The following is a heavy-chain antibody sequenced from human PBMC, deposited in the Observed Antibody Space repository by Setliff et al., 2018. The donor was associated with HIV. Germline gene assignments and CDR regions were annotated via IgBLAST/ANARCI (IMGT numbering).Heavy chain of an antibody. D-gene: IGHD3-10*01. V-gene: IGHV4-61*10. CDR3: ARDGPLEGSYRYYYYYMDV. Sequence: SETLSLTCTVSGGSISGGSYYWSWIRLPAGKGLEWIGHIYASGSTNYNPSLKSRVTISVDTSKNQFSLKLSSVTAADTAVYYCARDGPLEGSYRYYYYYMDVWGKGTTVTVSS. CDR2: IYASGST. CDR1: GGSISGGSYY. J-gene: IGHJ6*03.